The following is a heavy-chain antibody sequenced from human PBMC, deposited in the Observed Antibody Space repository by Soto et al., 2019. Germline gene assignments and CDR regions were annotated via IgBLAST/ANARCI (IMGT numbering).Heavy chain of an antibody. V-gene: IGHV4-59*01. CDR2: IYYSGST. Sequence: SETLSLTCTVSGGSISSYYRSWIRQPPGKGLEWIGYIYYSGSTNYNPSLKSRVTISVDTSKNQFSLKLSSVTAADTAVYYCARVRGSLRYFDWLLNGEFDYWGQGTLVTVS. D-gene: IGHD3-9*01. CDR1: GGSISSYY. J-gene: IGHJ4*02. CDR3: ARVRGSLRYFDWLLNGEFDY.